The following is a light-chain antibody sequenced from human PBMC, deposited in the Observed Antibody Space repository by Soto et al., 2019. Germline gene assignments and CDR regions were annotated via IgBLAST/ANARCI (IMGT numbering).Light chain of an antibody. Sequence: IQRTKYTYSVSASVGDRVTITCRASQGITSCLAWYQQKPGKAPKLLIYAASTLQAGVPSRFSGSGLGTDFTLTISSLQPEDFATYYCQQANTFPLTFCQGARLEI. V-gene: IGKV1-12*01. CDR2: AAS. CDR3: QQANTFPLT. J-gene: IGKJ5*01. CDR1: QGITSC.